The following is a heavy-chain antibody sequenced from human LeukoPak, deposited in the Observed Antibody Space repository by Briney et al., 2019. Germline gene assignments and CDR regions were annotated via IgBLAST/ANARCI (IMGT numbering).Heavy chain of an antibody. D-gene: IGHD5-24*01. V-gene: IGHV4-59*08. J-gene: IGHJ4*02. CDR2: IYYSGST. CDR3: ASQEMATTPADY. CDR1: GGSISSYY. Sequence: PSETLSLTCTVSGGSISSYYWSWIRQPPGKGLEWIGYIYYSGSTNYNPSLKSRVTISVDTSKNQFSLKLSSVTAADTAVYYCASQEMATTPADYWGQGTLVTGSS.